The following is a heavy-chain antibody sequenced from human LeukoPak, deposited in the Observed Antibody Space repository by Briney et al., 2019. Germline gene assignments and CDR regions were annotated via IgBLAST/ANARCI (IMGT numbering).Heavy chain of an antibody. CDR3: ARASYSYDISGWVPFDY. V-gene: IGHV4-61*02. CDR2: IYTSGST. D-gene: IGHD3-22*01. Sequence: SETLSLTCTVSGNSISSGDNYWSWIRQPAGKGLEWIGRIYTSGSTNYNPSLKSRVTISGDTSKNQFSLRLSSVTAADTAVYYCARASYSYDISGWVPFDYWGQGALVTVCS. J-gene: IGHJ4*02. CDR1: GNSISSGDNY.